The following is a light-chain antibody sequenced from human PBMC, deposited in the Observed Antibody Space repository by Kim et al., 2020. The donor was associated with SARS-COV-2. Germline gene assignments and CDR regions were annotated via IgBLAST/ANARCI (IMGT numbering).Light chain of an antibody. CDR3: QQHHSYPYT. V-gene: IGKV1-5*01. J-gene: IGKJ2*01. CDR2: DAS. Sequence: DIQMTQSPSTLSASIGDRVTFTCRASQSINRWLAWYQQKPGKATKFLIYDASSLENGVPSRFSGSGSGTEFTLTISSLQTDDFTTYSCQQHHSYPYTFGQGTKLEI. CDR1: QSINRW.